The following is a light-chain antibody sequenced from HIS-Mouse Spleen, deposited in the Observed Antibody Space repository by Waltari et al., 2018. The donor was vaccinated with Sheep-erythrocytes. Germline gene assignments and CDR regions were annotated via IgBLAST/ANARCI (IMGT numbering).Light chain of an antibody. CDR2: DVS. CDR3: CSYAGSYNHV. Sequence: QSVLTQPPSASGTPGQRVTISCSGSSPNLGSNTVHWYQQLPGTAPKPMIYDVSKRPSGVPDRFSGSKSGNTASLTISGLQAEDEADYYCCSYAGSYNHVFATGTKVTVL. CDR1: SPNLGSNT. J-gene: IGLJ1*01. V-gene: IGLV1-44*01.